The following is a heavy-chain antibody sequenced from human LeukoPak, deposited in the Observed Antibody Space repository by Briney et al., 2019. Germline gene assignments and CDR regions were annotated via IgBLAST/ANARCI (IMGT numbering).Heavy chain of an antibody. CDR1: GFTFSSYS. CDR3: ARSPPPPYYYDSSSYVMDV. J-gene: IGHJ6*02. D-gene: IGHD3-22*01. V-gene: IGHV3-21*01. Sequence: GGSLRLSCAASGFTFSSYSMSWVRQAPGKGLEWVSSISSSSSYIYYADSVKGRFTISRDNAKNSLYLQMNSLRAEDTAVYYCARSPPPPYYYDSSSYVMDVWGQGTTVTVSS. CDR2: ISSSSSYI.